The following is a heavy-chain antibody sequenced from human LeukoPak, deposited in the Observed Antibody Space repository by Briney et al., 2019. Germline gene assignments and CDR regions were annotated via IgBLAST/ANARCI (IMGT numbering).Heavy chain of an antibody. D-gene: IGHD3-10*01. CDR2: ISYDGSNK. J-gene: IGHJ4*02. Sequence: GGSLRLSCAASGFTFSSYAMHWVRQAPGKGLEWVAVISYDGSNKYYADSVKGRFTISRDNSKNTLYLQMNSLRAEDTAVYYCAKDPGRLLSGQVDYWAREPWSPSPQ. CDR3: AKDPGRLLSGQVDY. V-gene: IGHV3-30-3*01. CDR1: GFTFSSYA.